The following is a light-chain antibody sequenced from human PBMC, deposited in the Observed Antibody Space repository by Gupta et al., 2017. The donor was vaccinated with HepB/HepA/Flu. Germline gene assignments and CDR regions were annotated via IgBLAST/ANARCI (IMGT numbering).Light chain of an antibody. CDR3: SQSLQAPYT. CDR2: LGS. Sequence: DIVMTQSPLSLPVTPGEPASISCRSSQSLLHSSGYNYLDCYLQKPGQSPQLLLYLGSNRASGVPDTFSGSGSCTDFTLKIIRGKTEDVVVYYCSQSLQAPYTLGQGTKLEIK. J-gene: IGKJ2*01. V-gene: IGKV2-28*01. CDR1: QSLLHSSGYNY.